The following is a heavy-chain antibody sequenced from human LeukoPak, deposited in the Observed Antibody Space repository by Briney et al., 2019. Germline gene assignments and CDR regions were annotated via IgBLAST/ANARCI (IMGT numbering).Heavy chain of an antibody. D-gene: IGHD3/OR15-3a*01. CDR2: ISYSGRT. J-gene: IGHJ4*02. V-gene: IGHV4-39*01. CDR3: ARRGLDWSVFDY. CDR1: GGSISSSSYY. Sequence: KPSETLSLTCTVSGGSISSSSYYWGWIRQPPGKGLEWIGSISYSGRTYYNPSLNSRVTISVDTSKNQFSLKLNSVTAADTAVYYCARRGLDWSVFDYWGLGTLVTVSS.